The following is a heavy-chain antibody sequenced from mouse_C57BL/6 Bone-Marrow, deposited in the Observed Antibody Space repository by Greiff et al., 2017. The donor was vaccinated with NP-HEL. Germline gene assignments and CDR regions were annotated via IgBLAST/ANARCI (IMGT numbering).Heavy chain of an antibody. J-gene: IGHJ4*01. CDR3: ARPYDYDRMDY. CDR2: IYPRSGNT. V-gene: IGHV1-81*01. D-gene: IGHD2-4*01. CDR1: GYTFTSYG. Sequence: VQLQQSGAELARPGDSVKLSCKASGYTFTSYGISWVKKRTGQGLEWIGEIYPRSGNTYYNEKFKGKATMTADKSSSTGYMELRSLTSEDSAVYFCARPYDYDRMDYWGQGTSVTVSS.